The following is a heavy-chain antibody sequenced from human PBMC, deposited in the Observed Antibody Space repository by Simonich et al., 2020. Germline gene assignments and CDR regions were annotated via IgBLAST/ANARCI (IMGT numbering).Heavy chain of an antibody. CDR3: ARSTTGTTAFDI. V-gene: IGHV1-18*01. J-gene: IGHJ3*02. CDR2: ISAYNVNT. CDR1: GYTITSYG. D-gene: IGHD1-1*01. Sequence: QVQLVQSGAEVKKPGASVKVSCKASGYTITSYGISWVRQAPGQGLEWMGGISAYNVNTNDAQKLQGRITNTTYTSTSTADMELRSLRSDDTAVYYCARSTTGTTAFDIWGQGTMVTVSS.